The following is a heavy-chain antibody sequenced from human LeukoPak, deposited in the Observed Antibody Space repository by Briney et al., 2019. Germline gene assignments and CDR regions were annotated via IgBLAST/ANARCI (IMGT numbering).Heavy chain of an antibody. Sequence: GGSLRLSCAASGFTVSSNYMSWVRQAPGKGLEWVSVIYSGGSTYYADSVKGRFTISRDNSKNTLYLQMNSLRAEDTAVYYCASPSRTRAAAGTDAFDIWGQGTMVTVSS. D-gene: IGHD6-13*01. CDR3: ASPSRTRAAAGTDAFDI. J-gene: IGHJ3*02. V-gene: IGHV3-53*01. CDR2: IYSGGST. CDR1: GFTVSSNY.